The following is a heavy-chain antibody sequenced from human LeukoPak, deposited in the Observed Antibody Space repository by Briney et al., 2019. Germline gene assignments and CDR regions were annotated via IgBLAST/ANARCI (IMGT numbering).Heavy chain of an antibody. J-gene: IGHJ6*02. CDR1: GFTFSSYW. Sequence: PGGSLRLSCAASGFTFSSYWMSWVRQAPGKGLEWVANIKQDGSEKYYVDSVKGRFTISRDNAKNSLYLQMNSLRAEDTAVYYCAREDRYQLLYCYYGMDVWGQGTTVTVSS. CDR2: IKQDGSEK. CDR3: AREDRYQLLYCYYGMDV. V-gene: IGHV3-7*01. D-gene: IGHD2-2*01.